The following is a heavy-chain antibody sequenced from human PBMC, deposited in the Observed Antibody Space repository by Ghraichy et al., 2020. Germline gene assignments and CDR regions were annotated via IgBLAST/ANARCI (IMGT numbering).Heavy chain of an antibody. J-gene: IGHJ3*02. D-gene: IGHD3-3*01. CDR3: ARESRLLRQDAFDI. CDR1: GGSISSGDYY. CDR2: IYYSGST. V-gene: IGHV4-30-4*01. Sequence: SETLSLTCTVSGGSISSGDYYWSWIRQPPGKGLEWIGYIYYSGSTDYNPSLKSRVTISVDTSKNQFSLKLSSVTAADTAVYYCARESRLLRQDAFDIWGQGTMVTVSS.